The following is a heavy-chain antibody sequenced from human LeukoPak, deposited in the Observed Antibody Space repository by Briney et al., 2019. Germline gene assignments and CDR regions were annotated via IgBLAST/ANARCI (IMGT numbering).Heavy chain of an antibody. V-gene: IGHV4-30-4*01. D-gene: IGHD3-22*01. CDR2: MYYSGST. CDR1: GGSISSCDYY. CDR3: ARPYYYDSRIDP. Sequence: VKPSQTLSLTCTVSGGSISSCDYYWSWIRQPPGKGLEWIAYMYYSGSTYYNPSLKSRVTMSADTSKNQLSLKLSSVTAADTAVYYCARPYYYDSRIDPWGQGILVTVSS. J-gene: IGHJ5*02.